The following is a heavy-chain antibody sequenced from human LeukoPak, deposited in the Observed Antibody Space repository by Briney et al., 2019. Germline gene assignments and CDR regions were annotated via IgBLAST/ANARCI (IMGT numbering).Heavy chain of an antibody. CDR3: ARDRVNWNDVGGLIDY. CDR1: GYTFTDYC. D-gene: IGHD1-1*01. Sequence: ASVKVSCKASGYTFTDYCMHWVRQAPGQGLEWMGSINPNNGGTNSAQRFQGRVTMTRDTSIATAYMDLSRLRSDDTAVYYCARDRVNWNDVGGLIDYWGQGTLVTVSS. J-gene: IGHJ4*02. CDR2: INPNNGGT. V-gene: IGHV1-2*02.